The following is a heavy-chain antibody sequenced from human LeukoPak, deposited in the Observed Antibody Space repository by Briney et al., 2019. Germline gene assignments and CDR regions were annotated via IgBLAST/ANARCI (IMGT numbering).Heavy chain of an antibody. J-gene: IGHJ4*02. CDR1: GFTFSNYA. CDR2: ISASGYST. D-gene: IGHD6-25*01. Sequence: GGSLRLSCAASGFTFSNYAMSWVRQAPGKGLEWVSSISASGYSTYYADSLKGRFTISRDNSKNTLYLQMNSLRAEDTAVYYCAKGARGAAVGFDYWGQGTLVTVSS. CDR3: AKGARGAAVGFDY. V-gene: IGHV3-23*01.